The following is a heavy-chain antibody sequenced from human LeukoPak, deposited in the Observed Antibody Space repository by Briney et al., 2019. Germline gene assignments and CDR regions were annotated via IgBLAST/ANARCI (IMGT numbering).Heavy chain of an antibody. CDR1: GFTFGDYA. Sequence: GGSLRLSCTASGFTFGDYAMSWFRQAPGKGLEWVGFIRSKAYGGTTEYAASVKGRFTISRDDSKSIAYLQMNSLKTEDTAVYYCTRDQLTVTPALPKYYFDYWGQGTLVTVSS. V-gene: IGHV3-49*03. CDR2: IRSKAYGGTT. D-gene: IGHD4-11*01. CDR3: TRDQLTVTPALPKYYFDY. J-gene: IGHJ4*02.